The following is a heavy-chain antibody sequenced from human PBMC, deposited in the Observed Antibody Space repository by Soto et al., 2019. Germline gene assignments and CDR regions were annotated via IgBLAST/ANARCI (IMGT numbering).Heavy chain of an antibody. V-gene: IGHV3-21*01. CDR1: GFTFRSFT. D-gene: IGHD6-13*01. CDR2: ISSNSAYI. J-gene: IGHJ5*02. CDR3: TRDASRDSSARGWFDP. Sequence: GGSLRLSCAASGFTFRSFTMNWVPQAPGKGLEWVSTISSNSAYIYYTDALRGRFTISRDNAKNSLHLQMNSLRAEDTAVYYCTRDASRDSSARGWFDPWGPGTLVTLSS.